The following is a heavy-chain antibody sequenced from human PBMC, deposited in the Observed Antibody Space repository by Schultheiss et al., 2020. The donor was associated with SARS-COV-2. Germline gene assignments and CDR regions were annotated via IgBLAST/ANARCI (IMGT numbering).Heavy chain of an antibody. Sequence: GESLKISCAASGFTFSSYSMNWVRQAPGKGLEWVSSISSSSSYIYYADSVKGRFTISRDNAKNSLYLQMNSLRAEDTAVYYCAKAGYGDYEGYWGQGTLVTVSS. J-gene: IGHJ4*02. V-gene: IGHV3-21*04. CDR2: ISSSSSYI. CDR3: AKAGYGDYEGY. CDR1: GFTFSSYS. D-gene: IGHD4-17*01.